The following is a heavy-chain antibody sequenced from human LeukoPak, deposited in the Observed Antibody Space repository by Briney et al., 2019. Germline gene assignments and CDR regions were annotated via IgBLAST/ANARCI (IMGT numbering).Heavy chain of an antibody. J-gene: IGHJ4*02. D-gene: IGHD1-26*01. CDR2: INSNSRTI. CDR1: GFTFSSYM. V-gene: IGHV3-48*02. Sequence: PGGSLRLSCAASGFTFSSYMMNWVRQAPGKGLEWVSYINSNSRTIYYADSVKGRFTVSRDSAKNSLYLQMNSLRDEDTAVYYCARDPTISGSYSDYWGQGTLVTVSS. CDR3: ARDPTISGSYSDY.